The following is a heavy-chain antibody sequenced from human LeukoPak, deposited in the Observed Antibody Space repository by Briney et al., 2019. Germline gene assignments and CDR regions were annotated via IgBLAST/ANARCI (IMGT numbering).Heavy chain of an antibody. D-gene: IGHD3-10*01. CDR1: VFTLSNYA. CDR3: AKDSSGSGNYYNPFAY. Sequence: GWSLRLSCAASVFTLSNYAMPWVRPAPGKGLDWVSGIVGSGGTTYYADSVKGRFTISRDNSKNTLYLQMNSLRAEDTAVYYCAKDSSGSGNYYNPFAYWGQGTLVTVSS. V-gene: IGHV3-23*01. CDR2: IVGSGGTT. J-gene: IGHJ4*02.